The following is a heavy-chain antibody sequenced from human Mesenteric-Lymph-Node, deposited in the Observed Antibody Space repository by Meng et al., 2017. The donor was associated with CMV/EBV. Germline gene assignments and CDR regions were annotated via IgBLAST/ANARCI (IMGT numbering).Heavy chain of an antibody. CDR1: GGSISSSSYY. V-gene: IGHV4-39*07. CDR2: IYYSGST. Sequence: SETLSLTCTVSGGSISSSSYYWGWIRQPPGKGLEWIGSIYYSGSTYYNPSLKSRVTISVDTSKKQFSLKLNSVTAADTAVYYCARGPFRYDRSGYYPGYFDYWGQGTQVTVSS. CDR3: ARGPFRYDRSGYYPGYFDY. J-gene: IGHJ4*02. D-gene: IGHD3-22*01.